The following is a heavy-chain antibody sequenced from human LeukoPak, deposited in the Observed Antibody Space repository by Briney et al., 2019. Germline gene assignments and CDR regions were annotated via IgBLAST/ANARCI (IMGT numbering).Heavy chain of an antibody. D-gene: IGHD3-22*01. CDR2: ISAYNGNT. V-gene: IGHV1-18*01. CDR1: GYTFTSYG. J-gene: IGHJ4*02. CDR3: ARGFPPRRQYDSSGYSSYYFDY. Sequence: ASVSVSCTPSGYTFTSYGISGVRQAPGQGLEWMGWISAYNGNTHSAQTPQGRVTITTDTSTSTAYMELRSLRSDDTAVYYCARGFPPRRQYDSSGYSSYYFDYWGQGTLVTVSS.